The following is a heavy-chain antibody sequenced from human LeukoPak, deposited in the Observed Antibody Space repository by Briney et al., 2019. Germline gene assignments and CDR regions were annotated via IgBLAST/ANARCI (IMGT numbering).Heavy chain of an antibody. D-gene: IGHD3-10*01. CDR1: GFTFSSYS. Sequence: PGGSLRLSCAASGFTFSSYSMNWVRQAPGKGLEWVSSISSSASYKYYADSVKGRFTISRDNAKNSLYLQMNSLRAEDTAVYYCATIGVRFGETDYWGQGALVTVSS. CDR3: ATIGVRFGETDY. CDR2: ISSSASYK. V-gene: IGHV3-21*01. J-gene: IGHJ4*02.